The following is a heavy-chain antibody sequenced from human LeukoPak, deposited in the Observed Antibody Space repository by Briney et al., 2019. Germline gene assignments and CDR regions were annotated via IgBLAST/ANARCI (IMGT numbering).Heavy chain of an antibody. CDR1: GGSFNGYY. CDR3: AREDSSGYYEY. V-gene: IGHV4-34*01. Sequence: SETLSLTCAVYGGSFNGYYWSWIRQPPGKGLEWIGEINYSGSTNYNPSLKSRVTISVDTSKNQFSLKLSSVTAADTAVYYCAREDSSGYYEYWGKGTLVTVSS. D-gene: IGHD3-22*01. J-gene: IGHJ4*02. CDR2: INYSGST.